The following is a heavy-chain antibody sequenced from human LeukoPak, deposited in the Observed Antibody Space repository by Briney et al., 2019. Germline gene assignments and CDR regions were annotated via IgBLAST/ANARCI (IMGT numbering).Heavy chain of an antibody. J-gene: IGHJ3*02. CDR1: GGSISSYF. CDR2: IYTSGST. D-gene: IGHD6-13*01. CDR3: ARLGGSSWYFDAFDI. V-gene: IGHV4-4*09. Sequence: SETLSLTCTVSGGSISSYFWSWIRQPPGKGLEWIGYIYTSGSTNYNPSLKSRVTISVDTSKNQFSLKLSSVTAADTAVYYCARLGGSSWYFDAFDIWGPGTLVTVSS.